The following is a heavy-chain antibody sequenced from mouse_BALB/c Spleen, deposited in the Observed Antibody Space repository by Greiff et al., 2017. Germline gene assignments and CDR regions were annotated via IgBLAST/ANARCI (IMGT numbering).Heavy chain of an antibody. J-gene: IGHJ4*01. D-gene: IGHD4-1*01. CDR3: SRGALTGTGAMDY. CDR1: GFTFSSFG. V-gene: IGHV5-17*02. CDR2: ISSGSNTI. Sequence: EVMLVESGGGLVQPGGSRKLSCAASGFTFSSFGMHWVRQAPEKGLEWVAYISSGSNTIYYADTVKGRFTISRDNPKNTLFLQMTSLRSEDTAMYYCSRGALTGTGAMDYWGQGNSVTVSS.